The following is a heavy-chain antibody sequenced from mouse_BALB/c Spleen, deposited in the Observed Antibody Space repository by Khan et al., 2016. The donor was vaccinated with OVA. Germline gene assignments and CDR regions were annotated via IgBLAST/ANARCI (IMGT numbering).Heavy chain of an antibody. V-gene: IGHV9-4*02. CDR2: INTHSGVP. D-gene: IGHD2-14*01. CDR1: GYTFTTAG. Sequence: QIQLVQSGPELKKPGETVRISCKASGYTFTTAGIQWVQKMPGKGLKWIGWINTHSGVPKYAEDFKGRFAFSLEISVNTAYLQITNLKNEDTATCFSARGGAAYYRNDGGAMKYWGQGTSVTVSS. CDR3: ARGGAAYYRNDGGAMKY. J-gene: IGHJ4*01.